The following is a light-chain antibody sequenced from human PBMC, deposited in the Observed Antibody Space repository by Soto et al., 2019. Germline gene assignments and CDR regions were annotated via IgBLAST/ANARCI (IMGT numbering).Light chain of an antibody. J-gene: IGKJ4*01. CDR2: AAS. V-gene: IGKV1-27*01. CDR3: QKYNSAPLT. CDR1: QGIGNA. Sequence: IQKTQCPCSLSASMGDRVTISCRASQGIGNALGWYQQKPGKVPKLLIYAASTLQSGVPSRFSGSGSGTDFTLTISSLQPEDVATYYCQKYNSAPLTFGGGTKVDIK.